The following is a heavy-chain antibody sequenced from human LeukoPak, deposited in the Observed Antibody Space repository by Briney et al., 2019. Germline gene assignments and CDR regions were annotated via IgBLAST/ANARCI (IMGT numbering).Heavy chain of an antibody. CDR2: ISGSGGST. Sequence: PGGSLRLSCSASGFTFSSYGMSWVRQAPGKGLEWVSAISGSGGSTYYADSVKGRFTISRDNSKNTLYLQMNSLTVEDTAVYYCAKAGFYDILTDGLDIWGQGTMVIVSS. V-gene: IGHV3-23*01. CDR3: AKAGFYDILTDGLDI. J-gene: IGHJ3*02. CDR1: GFTFSSYG. D-gene: IGHD3-9*01.